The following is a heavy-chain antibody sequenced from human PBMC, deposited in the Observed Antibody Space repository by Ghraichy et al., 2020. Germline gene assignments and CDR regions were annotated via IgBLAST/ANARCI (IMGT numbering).Heavy chain of an antibody. Sequence: GGSLRLSCAASGFTFSSYGMHWVRQAPGKRLEWVAVIWYDGSNKYYADSVKGRFTISRDNSKNTLYLQMNSLRAEDTAVYYCARDGENYDFWSGYRYYYGMDVWGQGTTVTVSS. V-gene: IGHV3-33*01. CDR2: IWYDGSNK. CDR1: GFTFSSYG. D-gene: IGHD3-3*01. J-gene: IGHJ6*02. CDR3: ARDGENYDFWSGYRYYYGMDV.